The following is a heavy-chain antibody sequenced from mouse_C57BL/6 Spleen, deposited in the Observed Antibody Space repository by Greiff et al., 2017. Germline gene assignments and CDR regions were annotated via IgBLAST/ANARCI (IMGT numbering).Heavy chain of an antibody. CDR3: AKNSAQALYYAMDY. CDR2: IWRGGST. D-gene: IGHD3-2*02. V-gene: IGHV2-5*01. J-gene: IGHJ4*01. CDR1: GFSLTSYG. Sequence: QVQLKQSGPGLVQPSQSLSTTCTVSGFSLTSYGVHWVRQSPGKGLEWLGVIWRGGSTDYNAAFMSRLSITKDNSKSQVFFKMNSLQADDTAIYYCAKNSAQALYYAMDYWGQGTSVTVSS.